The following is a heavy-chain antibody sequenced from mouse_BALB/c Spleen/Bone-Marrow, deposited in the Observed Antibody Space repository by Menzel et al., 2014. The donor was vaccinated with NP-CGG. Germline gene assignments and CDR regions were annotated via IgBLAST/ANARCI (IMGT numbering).Heavy chain of an antibody. CDR3: TRDHDYDWYFDV. D-gene: IGHD2-4*01. V-gene: IGHV5-17*02. CDR1: GFTFSSFG. J-gene: IGHJ1*01. Sequence: EVMLVESGGGLVQPGGSRKPSCTASGFTFSSFGMHWVRQAPEKGLEWVAYISSDSDTIYYADTVKGRFTISRDNPRNTLFLQMTSLRSEDTAMYYCTRDHDYDWYFDVWGAGTTVTVSS. CDR2: ISSDSDTI.